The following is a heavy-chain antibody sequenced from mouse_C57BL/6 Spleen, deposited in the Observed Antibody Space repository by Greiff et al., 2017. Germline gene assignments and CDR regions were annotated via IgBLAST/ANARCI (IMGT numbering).Heavy chain of an antibody. V-gene: IGHV5-6*01. CDR3: ARQGITTVVAYYFDY. D-gene: IGHD1-1*01. CDR1: GFTFSSYG. CDR2: ISSGGSYT. J-gene: IGHJ2*01. Sequence: EVQLVESGGDLVKPGGSLKLSCAASGFTFSSYGMSWVRQTPDKRLEWVATISSGGSYTYYPDSVKGRFTISRDNAKNTLYLQMSSLKSEDTAMYYCARQGITTVVAYYFDYWGQGTTLTVSS.